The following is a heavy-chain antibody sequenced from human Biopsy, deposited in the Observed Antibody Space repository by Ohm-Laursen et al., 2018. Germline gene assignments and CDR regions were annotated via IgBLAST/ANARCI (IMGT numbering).Heavy chain of an antibody. D-gene: IGHD2-21*01. CDR3: ARESPLRMGVCGAIRCFKEVFGMDV. V-gene: IGHV1-46*01. CDR2: VNPVAEAT. J-gene: IGHJ6*02. Sequence: ASVKVSCKASGYNFGNYYINWVRKVPGQGLEWLGVVNPVAEATMYAQKFQDRITLTRDASTNTVYMDLTSLTSEDTAVYYCARESPLRMGVCGAIRCFKEVFGMDVWGQGTTVIVSS. CDR1: GYNFGNYY.